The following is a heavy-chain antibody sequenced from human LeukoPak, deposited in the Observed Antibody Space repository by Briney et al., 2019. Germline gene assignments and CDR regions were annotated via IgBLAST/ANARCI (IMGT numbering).Heavy chain of an antibody. CDR2: IYYRGST. V-gene: IGHV4-39*01. Sequence: SETLSLTCTIPGDSISSSSYYWGWIRQPPGKGLEWIGDIYYRGSTYYNPSLKSRVSISIDTSNNQFSLTLNSVTAADTALYFCARRRYYDSTGYLDWGQGTLVTVSS. CDR3: ARRRYYDSTGYLD. D-gene: IGHD3-22*01. CDR1: GDSISSSSYY. J-gene: IGHJ1*01.